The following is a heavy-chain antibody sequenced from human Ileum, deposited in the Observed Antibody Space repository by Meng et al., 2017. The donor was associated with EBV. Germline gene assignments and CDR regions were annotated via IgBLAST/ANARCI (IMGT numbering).Heavy chain of an antibody. CDR2: MNHGRRNT. CDR3: ARADSGSRDY. D-gene: IGHD5-12*01. CDR1: GYSFTTFD. J-gene: IGHJ4*02. V-gene: IGHV1-8*01. Sequence: QVQLVQSGAEVNKPGAAVKVSCKAFGYSFTTFDINWFRQATGQPPEWMGWMNHGRRNTGYAQKFQGRVSMTADTTIDTAYMELHSLTSEDTAVYYCARADSGSRDYWGQGTLVTVSS.